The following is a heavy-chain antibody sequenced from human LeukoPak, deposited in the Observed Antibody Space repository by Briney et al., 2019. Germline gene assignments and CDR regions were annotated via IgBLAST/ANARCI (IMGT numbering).Heavy chain of an antibody. J-gene: IGHJ5*02. CDR3: ASGGSAGSYFRSGWFDP. CDR1: GGSISSYY. V-gene: IGHV4-59*01. Sequence: PSETLSLTCTVSGGSISSYYWSWIRQPPGKGLEWIGYIYYSGSTNYNPSLKSRVTISVDTSKNQFSLNLSSVTAADTAVYYCASGGSAGSYFRSGWFDPWGQGTLVTVSS. CDR2: IYYSGST. D-gene: IGHD3-10*01.